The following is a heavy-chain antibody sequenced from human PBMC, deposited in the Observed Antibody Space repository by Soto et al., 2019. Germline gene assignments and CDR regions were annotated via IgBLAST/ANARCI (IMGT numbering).Heavy chain of an antibody. V-gene: IGHV3-74*01. D-gene: IGHD3-10*01. CDR2: INDDGTRT. J-gene: IGHJ4*02. Sequence: PVGSLRLSCAASGFVFNMYWMHWVRQVPGEGPEWVTRINDDGTRTDYADSAKGRFTISRDNAKDILYLQMNALRVDDTAVYYCIRGPRPSSVGTGAFWGQGTLVTVSS. CDR1: GFVFNMYW. CDR3: IRGPRPSSVGTGAF.